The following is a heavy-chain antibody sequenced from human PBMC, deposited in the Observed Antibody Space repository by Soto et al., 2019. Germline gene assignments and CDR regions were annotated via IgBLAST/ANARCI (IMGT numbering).Heavy chain of an antibody. CDR1: GYTFKLYY. Sequence: ASVKVSFKXSGYTFKLYYMHWVRQAPGQGLEWMGWINSNSGDTYYAQDFQGRIIMTRDKSTTTVFMELNSLKSDDTGVYYCTRGMDVWGQGTTFTVSS. CDR3: TRGMDV. V-gene: IGHV1-2*02. CDR2: INSNSGDT. J-gene: IGHJ6*02.